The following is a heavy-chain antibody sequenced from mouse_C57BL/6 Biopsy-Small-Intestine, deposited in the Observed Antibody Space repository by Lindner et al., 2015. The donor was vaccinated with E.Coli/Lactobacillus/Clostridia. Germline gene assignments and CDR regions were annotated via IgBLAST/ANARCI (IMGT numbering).Heavy chain of an antibody. J-gene: IGHJ4*01. D-gene: IGHD1-1*02. Sequence: SVKVSCKASGYTFTSYDINWVRQATGQGLEWMGWMNPNSGNTGYARKFQGRVTMTRNTSISTAYMELSSLRSEDTAVYYCARGYYYGSGSLGDYWGQGTLVTVSS. CDR1: GYTFTSYD. CDR3: ARGYYYGSGSLGDY. V-gene: IGHV1-81*01. CDR2: MNPNSGNT.